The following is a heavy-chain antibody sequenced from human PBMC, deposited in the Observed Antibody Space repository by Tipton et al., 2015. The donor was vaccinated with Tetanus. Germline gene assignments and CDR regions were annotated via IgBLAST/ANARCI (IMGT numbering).Heavy chain of an antibody. V-gene: IGHV4-31*03. J-gene: IGHJ4*02. D-gene: IGHD1-26*01. CDR2: IYYSGST. Sequence: TLSLTCTVSGGSISSGGYYWSWIRQHPGKGLEWIGDIYYSGSTYYNPSLKSRVTISVDTSKNHFSLKLNSVTAADTAVYYCARDQAGGAGGWGSFDSWGQGTLVTVSS. CDR1: GGSISSGGYY. CDR3: ARDQAGGAGGWGSFDS.